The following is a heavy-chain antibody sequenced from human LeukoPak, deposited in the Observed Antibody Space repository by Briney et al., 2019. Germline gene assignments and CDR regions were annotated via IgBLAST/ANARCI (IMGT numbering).Heavy chain of an antibody. Sequence: GGSLRLSCAASGYTFSSYSMSWVRQAPGKGLEWVSYISGSGDSTYYADSVKGRFTISRDNTKNTLYLQMNSLRAEDTAVYYCARGLEPAPTNWLDLGGQGTLLTVP. J-gene: IGHJ5*02. CDR1: GYTFSSYS. D-gene: IGHD2-2*01. CDR3: ARGLEPAPTNWLDL. CDR2: ISGSGDST. V-gene: IGHV3-23*01.